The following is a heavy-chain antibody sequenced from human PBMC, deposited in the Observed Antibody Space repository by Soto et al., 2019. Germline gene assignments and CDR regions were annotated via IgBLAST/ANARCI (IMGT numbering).Heavy chain of an antibody. Sequence: PGGSLRLSCAASGFTFDNYAMHWVRQAPGKGLEWVSAISGSGGSTYYADSVKGRFTISRDNAKNTLYLQMNSLRAEDTAVYYCAKGSRFRYFDWFQSDYYGMDVWGQGTTVTVSS. CDR1: GFTFDNYA. V-gene: IGHV3-23*01. CDR2: ISGSGGST. D-gene: IGHD3-9*01. CDR3: AKGSRFRYFDWFQSDYYGMDV. J-gene: IGHJ6*02.